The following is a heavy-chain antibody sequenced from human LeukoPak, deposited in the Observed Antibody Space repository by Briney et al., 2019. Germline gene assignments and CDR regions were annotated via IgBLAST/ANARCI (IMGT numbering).Heavy chain of an antibody. D-gene: IGHD6-19*01. CDR1: GFTFSSYA. CDR2: ISSGAGTT. V-gene: IGHV3-23*01. CDR3: AKDLEQSYSGWSTSYDA. Sequence: PGGSLRLSCAASGFTFSSYAMSWVRQVPGKRLEWVSAISSGAGTTGYADSVKGRFTISRANSKSTIYLQMNSLRAEDTAIYYCAKDLEQSYSGWSTSYDAWGQGTLATVSS. J-gene: IGHJ5*02.